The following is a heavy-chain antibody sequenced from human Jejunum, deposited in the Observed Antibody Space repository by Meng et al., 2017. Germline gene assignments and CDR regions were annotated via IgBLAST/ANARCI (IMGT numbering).Heavy chain of an antibody. CDR3: ARDKVAVTGRWFDP. CDR2: VYADGST. J-gene: IGHJ5*02. Sequence: SETLSLTCTVSAGSINNYYWSWMRQPAGKGLEWIGRVYADGSTNYNPSLKSRVTMSLDTSTNQFSLKLSSVTDADTAVYYCARDKVAVTGRWFDPWGQGTLVTVSS. CDR1: AGSINNYY. D-gene: IGHD6-19*01. V-gene: IGHV4-4*07.